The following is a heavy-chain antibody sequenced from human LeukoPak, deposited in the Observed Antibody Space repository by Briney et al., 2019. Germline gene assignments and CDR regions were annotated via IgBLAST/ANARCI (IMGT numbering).Heavy chain of an antibody. CDR1: GFTFSTYW. V-gene: IGHV3-74*01. J-gene: IGHJ4*02. CDR2: FNSDGRSA. CDR3: ARSLPYGTTWYGRPDF. Sequence: GGSLRLSCAASGFTFSTYWMHWVRQAPGKGLVWVSRFNSDGRSAYYADSVKGRFTISRDNAKNTLYLQMNSLRAEDTAIYYCARSLPYGTTWYGRPDFWGQGTLVTVSS. D-gene: IGHD6-13*01.